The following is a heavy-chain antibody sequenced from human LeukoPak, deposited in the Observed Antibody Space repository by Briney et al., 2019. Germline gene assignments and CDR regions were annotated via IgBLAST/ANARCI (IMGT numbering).Heavy chain of an antibody. D-gene: IGHD2-15*01. Sequence: GGSLRLSCAASGFTFSSYAMSWVRQAPGKGLEWVSAISGSGGSTYYADAVKGRFTISRDNSKNTLYLQMNSLRAEDTAVYYCAKSHIVFYGMGVWGQGTTVTVSS. CDR2: ISGSGGST. CDR3: AKSHIVFYGMGV. CDR1: GFTFSSYA. V-gene: IGHV3-23*01. J-gene: IGHJ6*02.